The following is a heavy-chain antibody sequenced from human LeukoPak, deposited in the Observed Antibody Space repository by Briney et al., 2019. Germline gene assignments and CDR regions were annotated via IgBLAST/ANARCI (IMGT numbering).Heavy chain of an antibody. CDR1: GFTFRSYD. D-gene: IGHD5-24*01. CDR3: AKEADGSYYFDY. V-gene: IGHV3-23*01. J-gene: IGHJ4*02. Sequence: PGGSLRLSCAATGFTFRSYDLSWVRQAPGQGLEWVSDISGSGAITSYADSVKGRFTISRDNSKNTLYLQMNSLTVEDTAVYYCAKEADGSYYFDYWGQGTLVTVSS. CDR2: ISGSGAIT.